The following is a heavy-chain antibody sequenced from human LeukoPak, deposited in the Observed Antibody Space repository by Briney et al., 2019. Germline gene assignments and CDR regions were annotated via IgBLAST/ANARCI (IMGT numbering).Heavy chain of an antibody. CDR1: GFTFSSYA. CDR3: AKHLRTHVWFFDY. D-gene: IGHD3-9*01. CDR2: ISGSGRQT. Sequence: PGGSLRLSCAASGFTFSSYALSWVRQAPGKGLEWVSLISGSGRQTEYGDSVKSRFTISRDNSKNTLSLQINSLKAEDTAIYYCAKHLRTHVWFFDYWGQGTLVTVSS. V-gene: IGHV3-23*01. J-gene: IGHJ4*02.